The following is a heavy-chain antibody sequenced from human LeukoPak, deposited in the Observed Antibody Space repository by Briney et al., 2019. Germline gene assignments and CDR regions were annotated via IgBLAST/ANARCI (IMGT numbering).Heavy chain of an antibody. CDR1: GGSFSGYY. CDR2: INHSGST. CDR3: ARATAPCSSTSCYRSEFDP. V-gene: IGHV4-34*01. D-gene: IGHD2-2*01. J-gene: IGHJ5*02. Sequence: SETLSLTCAVYGGSFSGYYWSWIRQPPGEGLEWIGEINHSGSTNYNPSLKSRVTISVDTSKNQFSLKLSSVTAADTAVYYCARATAPCSSTSCYRSEFDPWGQGTLVTVSS.